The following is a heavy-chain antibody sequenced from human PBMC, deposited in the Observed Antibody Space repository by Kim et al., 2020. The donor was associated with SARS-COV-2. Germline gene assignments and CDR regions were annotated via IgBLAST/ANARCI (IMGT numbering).Heavy chain of an antibody. V-gene: IGHV3-13*01. CDR3: ARGSGETYYYDSSGFWYFDL. D-gene: IGHD3-22*01. Sequence: GGSLRLSCAASGFTFSSYDMHWVRQATGKGLEWVSAIGTAGDTYYPGSVKGRFTISRENAKNSLYLQMNSLRAGDTAVYYCARGSGETYYYDSSGFWYFDLWGRGTLVTVSS. CDR2: IGTAGDT. CDR1: GFTFSSYD. J-gene: IGHJ2*01.